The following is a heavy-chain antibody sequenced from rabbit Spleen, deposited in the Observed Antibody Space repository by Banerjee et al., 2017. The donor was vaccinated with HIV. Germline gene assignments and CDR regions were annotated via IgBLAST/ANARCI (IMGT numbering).Heavy chain of an antibody. CDR3: ARDTSTSFSSYGMDL. V-gene: IGHV1S40*01. CDR1: GFSFSSSDY. D-gene: IGHD1-1*01. CDR2: IAGSSSGFT. Sequence: QSVGESGGGLVQPEGALALTCKASGFSFSSSDYICWVCQAPGKGLEWISCIAGSSSGFTYSATWAKGRFTISRTSSTTVTLQMTRLTAADTATYFCARDTSTSFSSYGMDLWGQGTLVTVS. J-gene: IGHJ6*01.